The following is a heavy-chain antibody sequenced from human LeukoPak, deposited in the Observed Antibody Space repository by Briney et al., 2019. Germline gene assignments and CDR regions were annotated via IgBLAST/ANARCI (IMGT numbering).Heavy chain of an antibody. CDR3: ARGDILTSTFDY. Sequence: SETLSLTCTVSGGSISSYYWSWIRQPPGKGLEWIGYIYYSGGTNYNPSLKSRVTISVDTSKNQFSLKLSSVTAADTAVYYCARGDILTSTFDYWGQGTLVTVSS. CDR2: IYYSGGT. CDR1: GGSISSYY. J-gene: IGHJ4*02. D-gene: IGHD3-9*01. V-gene: IGHV4-59*01.